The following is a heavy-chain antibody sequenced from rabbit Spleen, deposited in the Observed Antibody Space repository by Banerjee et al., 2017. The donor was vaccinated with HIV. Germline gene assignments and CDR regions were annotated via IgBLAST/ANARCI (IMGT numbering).Heavy chain of an antibody. V-gene: IGHV1S40*01. J-gene: IGHJ6*01. CDR3: ARDTGTSFSTYGMDL. Sequence: QSLEESGGDLVKPGASLTLTCTASGFSFSSSDYICWVRQAPGKGLEWISCIAGSSSGFTYSATWAKGRFTISKTSSTTLTLQMTSLTAADTATYFCARDTGTSFSTYGMDLWGPGTLVTVS. CDR1: GFSFSSSDY. D-gene: IGHD8-1*01. CDR2: IAGSSSGFT.